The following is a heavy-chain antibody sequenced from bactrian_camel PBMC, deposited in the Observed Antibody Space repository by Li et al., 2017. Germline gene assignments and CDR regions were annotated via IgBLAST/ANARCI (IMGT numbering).Heavy chain of an antibody. J-gene: IGHJ4*01. D-gene: IGHD2*01. CDR1: GFTSTNYC. CDR2: IASSGRT. Sequence: VQLVESGGDSVQAGGSLRLSCVASGFTSTNYCMGWFRQAPGEEREGVATIASSGRTRYAEYVNGRFTISEDNAKNTLYLQMNSLKPEDTAMYYCAATAFRSNGYCHLTTDDYVYWGQGTQVTVS. CDR3: AATAFRSNGYCHLTTDDYVY. V-gene: IGHV3S53*01.